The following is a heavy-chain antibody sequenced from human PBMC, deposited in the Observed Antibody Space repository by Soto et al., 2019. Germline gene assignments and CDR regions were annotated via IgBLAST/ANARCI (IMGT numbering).Heavy chain of an antibody. CDR3: AAVDCTNGVCSVAGNVGLFDY. CDR2: IVVGSGNT. J-gene: IGHJ4*02. D-gene: IGHD2-8*01. V-gene: IGHV1-58*01. Sequence: SVKVSCKASGFTFTSSAVQWVRQARGQRLEWIGWIVVGSGNTNYAQKFQERVTITRDMSTSTAYMELSSLRSEDTAVYYCAAVDCTNGVCSVAGNVGLFDYWGQGTLVTVSS. CDR1: GFTFTSSA.